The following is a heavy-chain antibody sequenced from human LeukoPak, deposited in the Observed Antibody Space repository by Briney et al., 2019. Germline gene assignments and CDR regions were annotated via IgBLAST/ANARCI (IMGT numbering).Heavy chain of an antibody. Sequence: SETLSLTCTVSGDSINSGFYYWGWIRQTPGKRLEWIGNIYSDGDTSFNPSLKSRITMSVDTSKNQFSLRLNSVTAADTAVYFCARVSGFWLYWGQGILVSVSS. D-gene: IGHD3-22*01. CDR2: IYSDGDT. J-gene: IGHJ4*02. CDR1: GDSINSGFYY. V-gene: IGHV4-39*07. CDR3: ARVSGFWLY.